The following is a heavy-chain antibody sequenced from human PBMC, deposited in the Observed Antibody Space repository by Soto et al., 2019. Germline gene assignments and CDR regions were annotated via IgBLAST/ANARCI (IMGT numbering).Heavy chain of an antibody. J-gene: IGHJ6*03. D-gene: IGHD5-18*01. CDR2: INHSGST. CDR1: GGSFSGYY. Sequence: SETLSLTCAVYGGSFSGYYWSWIRQPPGKGLEWIGEINHSGSTNYNPSIKSRVTISVDTSKNQLSLKLSSVTAADTAVYYCARARLDRGYSYGYPLNYYYYMDVWGKGTTVT. V-gene: IGHV4-34*01. CDR3: ARARLDRGYSYGYPLNYYYYMDV.